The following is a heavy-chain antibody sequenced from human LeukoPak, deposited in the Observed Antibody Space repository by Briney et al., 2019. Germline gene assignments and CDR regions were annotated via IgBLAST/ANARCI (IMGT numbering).Heavy chain of an antibody. V-gene: IGHV3-64D*06. CDR1: GFTFSSYA. CDR3: VKDDKGTRDYYYYGMDV. D-gene: IGHD1-14*01. J-gene: IGHJ6*04. CDR2: ISSNGGST. Sequence: PGGSLRLSCSASGFTFSSYAMHWVRQAPGKGLEYVSAISSNGGSTYYADSVKGRFAISRDNSKNTLYLQMSSLRAEDTAVYYCVKDDKGTRDYYYYGMDVWGKGTTVTVSS.